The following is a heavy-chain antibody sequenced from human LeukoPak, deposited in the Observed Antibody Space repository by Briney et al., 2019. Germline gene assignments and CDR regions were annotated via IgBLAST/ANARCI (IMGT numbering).Heavy chain of an antibody. Sequence: SETLSLTCTVSGGSISSYYWSWIRQPPGKGLEWIGYIYYSGSTNYNPSLKSRVTISVDTSKNQFSLKLSSVTAADTAVYYCARHGDPATAPENHFDYWGQGTLVTVSS. CDR2: IYYSGST. V-gene: IGHV4-59*08. CDR1: GGSISSYY. D-gene: IGHD2-21*02. CDR3: ARHGDPATAPENHFDY. J-gene: IGHJ4*02.